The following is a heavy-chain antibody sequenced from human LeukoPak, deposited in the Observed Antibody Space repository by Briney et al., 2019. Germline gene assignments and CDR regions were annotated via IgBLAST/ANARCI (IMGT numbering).Heavy chain of an antibody. CDR1: GGTFSSYA. CDR3: ADLTLGYCTNGVCSGWFDP. V-gene: IGHV1-69*05. Sequence: SVKVSCKASGGTFSSYAISWVRQAPGQGLEWMGGIIPIFGTANYAQKFQGRVTITTDESTSTAYVELSSLRSEDTAVYYCADLTLGYCTNGVCSGWFDPWGQGTLVTVSS. J-gene: IGHJ5*02. CDR2: IIPIFGTA. D-gene: IGHD2-8*01.